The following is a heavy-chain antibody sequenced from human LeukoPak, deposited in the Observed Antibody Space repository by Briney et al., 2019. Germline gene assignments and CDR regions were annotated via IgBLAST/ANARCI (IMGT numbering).Heavy chain of an antibody. CDR2: ISGSGGNT. Sequence: GGSLRLSCAASGFTFSSYAMSWVRQAPGKGLEWVSAISGSGGNTYYADSVKGRFTISRDNSKNTLYLQMNRLRAEDTAIYYRMKDALISYRGAWSHSDYWGQGTLVTVSS. V-gene: IGHV3-23*01. CDR3: MKDALISYRGAWSHSDY. J-gene: IGHJ4*02. CDR1: GFTFSSYA. D-gene: IGHD2-2*01.